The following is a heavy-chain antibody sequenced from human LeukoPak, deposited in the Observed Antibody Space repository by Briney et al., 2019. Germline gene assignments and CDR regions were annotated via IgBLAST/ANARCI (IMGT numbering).Heavy chain of an antibody. D-gene: IGHD6-13*01. CDR1: GYTFTGYY. J-gene: IGHJ4*02. CDR3: ARADSIAAAGIIGDY. CDR2: INPNSGGT. Sequence: ASVKVSCKASGYTFTGYYMHWVRQAPGQGLEWMGWINPNSGGTNYAQKFQGRVTMTRDTSMSTAYMELRSLRSDDTAVYYCARADSIAAAGIIGDYWGQGTLVTVSS. V-gene: IGHV1-2*02.